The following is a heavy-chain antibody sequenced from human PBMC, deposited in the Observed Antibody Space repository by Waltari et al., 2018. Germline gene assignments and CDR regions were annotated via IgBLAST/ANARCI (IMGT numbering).Heavy chain of an antibody. CDR1: GATFTSYA. Sequence: QVQLVQSGAEVKKPGSSVKVSCKASGATFTSYANSWVRQAPGQGLEWMGRIIPIFGTANYAQKFQGRVTITADESTSTAYMELSSLRSEDTAVYYCARVIHCSSTSCPSWFDPWGQGTLVTVSS. CDR3: ARVIHCSSTSCPSWFDP. V-gene: IGHV1-69*15. J-gene: IGHJ5*02. CDR2: IIPIFGTA. D-gene: IGHD2-2*01.